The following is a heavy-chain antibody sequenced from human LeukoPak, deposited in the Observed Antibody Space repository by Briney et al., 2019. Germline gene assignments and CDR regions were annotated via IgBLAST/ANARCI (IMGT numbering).Heavy chain of an antibody. CDR2: IYYSGST. CDR1: GGSISSSSYY. J-gene: IGHJ6*03. V-gene: IGHV4-39*01. Sequence: PSETLSLTCTVSGGSISSSSYYWGWIRQPPGKGLEWIGSIYYSGSTYYNPSLKSRVTISVDTSKNQFSLKLSSVTAADTAVYYCARSPSYMDVWGKGTTVTVSS. CDR3: ARSPSYMDV.